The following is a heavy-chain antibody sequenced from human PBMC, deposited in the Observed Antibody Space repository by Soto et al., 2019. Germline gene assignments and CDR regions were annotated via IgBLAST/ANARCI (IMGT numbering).Heavy chain of an antibody. CDR2: ISAYNGNT. D-gene: IGHD4-4*01. CDR3: ARDQFMTTVTTARYYYYYGMDV. Sequence: GASVKVSCKASGYTFTSYGISWVRQAPGQGLEWMGWISAYNGNTNYAQKLQGRVTMTTDTSTSTAYMELRSLRSDDTAVYYCARDQFMTTVTTARYYYYYGMDVWGQGTTVTVSS. V-gene: IGHV1-18*01. CDR1: GYTFTSYG. J-gene: IGHJ6*02.